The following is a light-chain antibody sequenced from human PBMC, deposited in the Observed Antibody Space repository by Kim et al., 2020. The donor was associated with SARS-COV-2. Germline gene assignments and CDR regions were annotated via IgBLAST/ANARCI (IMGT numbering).Light chain of an antibody. CDR3: QSYDSSNVV. CDR1: SGSIASSY. Sequence: GKTVTISCTRSSGSIASSYVQWYQQRPGSAPTTVIYEDNQRPSGVPDRFSGSIDSSSNSASLTISRLKTEDEADYYCQSYDSSNVVFGGGTQLTVL. J-gene: IGLJ2*01. V-gene: IGLV6-57*03. CDR2: EDN.